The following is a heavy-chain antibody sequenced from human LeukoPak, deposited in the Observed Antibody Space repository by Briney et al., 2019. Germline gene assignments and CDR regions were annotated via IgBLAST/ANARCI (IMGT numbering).Heavy chain of an antibody. D-gene: IGHD3-16*01. Sequence: GASLRLSCAPSGVTFSSYWMNWARQAPGKGLEWVASIKHNGNVNYYVDSVKGRFTISRDNAKNSLYLQMSNLRAEDTAVYFCARGGGLDVWGQGATVTVSS. CDR3: ARGGGLDV. CDR1: GVTFSSYW. CDR2: IKHNGNVN. J-gene: IGHJ6*02. V-gene: IGHV3-7*03.